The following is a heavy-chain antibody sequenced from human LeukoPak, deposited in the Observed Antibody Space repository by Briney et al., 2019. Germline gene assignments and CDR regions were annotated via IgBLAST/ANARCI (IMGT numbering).Heavy chain of an antibody. CDR1: GGSINSYY. Sequence: SETLSLTCSVSGGSINSYYWSWIRQSAGKGLEWIGRIYSSGSTNYNPSLESRVTMSVDTSKNQFYLKLTSVTAADTAVYYCAGVNYLAPFDSWGQGTQVTVSS. CDR2: IYSSGST. V-gene: IGHV4-4*07. D-gene: IGHD1-7*01. J-gene: IGHJ4*02. CDR3: AGVNYLAPFDS.